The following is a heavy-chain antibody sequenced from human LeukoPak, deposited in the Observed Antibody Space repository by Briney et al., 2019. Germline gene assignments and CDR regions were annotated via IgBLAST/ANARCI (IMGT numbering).Heavy chain of an antibody. Sequence: PSETLSLTCTVSGAYISVNNYYWAWIRQSPGKGLEWIVSINYSGTTYYNPSLNSRITISVDTSKNQFSLNLNSVTAADTAFYYCASDRIWFGESTNEYWGQGTLVTVSS. CDR2: INYSGTT. CDR1: GAYISVNNYY. CDR3: ASDRIWFGESTNEY. J-gene: IGHJ4*02. V-gene: IGHV4-39*01. D-gene: IGHD3-10*01.